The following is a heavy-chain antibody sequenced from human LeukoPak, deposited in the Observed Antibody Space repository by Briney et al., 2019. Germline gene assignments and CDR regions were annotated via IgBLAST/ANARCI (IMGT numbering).Heavy chain of an antibody. Sequence: SETLSLTCTVSGGSISSYYWSWIRQPPGRGLDWIGYIYYSGSTNYNPSLKSRVTISVDTSKNQFSLKLSSVTAADTAVYYCARTEYYDAFDFWGQGTMVTVSS. V-gene: IGHV4-59*01. CDR1: GGSISSYY. CDR2: IYYSGST. CDR3: ARTEYYDAFDF. J-gene: IGHJ3*01. D-gene: IGHD1-26*01.